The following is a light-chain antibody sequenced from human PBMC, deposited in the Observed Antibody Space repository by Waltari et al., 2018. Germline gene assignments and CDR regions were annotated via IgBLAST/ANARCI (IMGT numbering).Light chain of an antibody. CDR1: QSVSST. CDR2: GAS. Sequence: EIVMTQSPATLSVSPGERATLFCRASQSVSSTLAWYQQKPGQAPRLLIYGASTRATGIPARFSGSGSGTEFTLTISSLQSEDFAVYYCQQYNNWPRGYTFGQGTKLEIK. J-gene: IGKJ2*01. V-gene: IGKV3-15*01. CDR3: QQYNNWPRGYT.